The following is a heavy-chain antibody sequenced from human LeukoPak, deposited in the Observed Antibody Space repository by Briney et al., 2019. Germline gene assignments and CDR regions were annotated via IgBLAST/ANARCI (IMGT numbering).Heavy chain of an antibody. CDR2: INHSGST. D-gene: IGHD6-13*01. Sequence: SEALSLTCAVYGGSFSGYYWSWIRQPPGKGLEWIGEINHSGSTNYNPSLKSRVTISVDTSKNQFSLKLSSVTAADTAVYYCARGSSSWYVGKANDYWGQGTLVTVSS. V-gene: IGHV4-34*01. CDR3: ARGSSSWYVGKANDY. J-gene: IGHJ4*02. CDR1: GGSFSGYY.